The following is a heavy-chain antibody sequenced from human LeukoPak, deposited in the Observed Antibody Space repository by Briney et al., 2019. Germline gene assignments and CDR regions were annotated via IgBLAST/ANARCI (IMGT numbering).Heavy chain of an antibody. J-gene: IGHJ6*02. V-gene: IGHV3-53*01. CDR2: IYSGGDT. CDR1: GFTVSSNY. D-gene: IGHD3-10*01. Sequence: GGSLRLSCAVSGFTVSSNYMSWVRQAPGKGLEWVSVIYSGGDTYYADSVKGRFTISRDNSKNTLYLQMNSLRAEDTAGYYCASGRGRASDYYYGMDVWGQGTTVTVSS. CDR3: ASGRGRASDYYYGMDV.